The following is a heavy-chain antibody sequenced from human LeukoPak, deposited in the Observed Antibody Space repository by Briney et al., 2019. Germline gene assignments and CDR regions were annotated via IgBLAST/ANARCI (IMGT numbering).Heavy chain of an antibody. CDR3: AKDRVPLAARPLHFDY. V-gene: IGHV3-23*01. CDR2: ISGSGGST. Sequence: GGSLRLSCAASGFTFSHYGMTWVRQAPGKGLEWVSAISGSGGSTYYADSVKGRFTISRDNSKNTLYLQMNSLRAEDTAVYYCAKDRVPLAARPLHFDYWGQGTLVTVSS. D-gene: IGHD6-6*01. CDR1: GFTFSHYG. J-gene: IGHJ4*02.